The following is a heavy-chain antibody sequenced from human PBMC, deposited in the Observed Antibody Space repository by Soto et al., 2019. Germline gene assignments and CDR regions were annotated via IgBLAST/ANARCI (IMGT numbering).Heavy chain of an antibody. Sequence: VQLVESGGGVVQPGRSLRLSCAASGFTFSRYPMHWARQAPGKGLEWVAVISYDGSETYYADSVKGRHTISRDDSNSARYLQMNGLTPADTAVYYCVRGEREGYNNVLYWGQGTLVIVSS. CDR3: VRGEREGYNNVLY. CDR2: ISYDGSET. V-gene: IGHV3-30*04. D-gene: IGHD1-1*01. J-gene: IGHJ4*02. CDR1: GFTFSRYP.